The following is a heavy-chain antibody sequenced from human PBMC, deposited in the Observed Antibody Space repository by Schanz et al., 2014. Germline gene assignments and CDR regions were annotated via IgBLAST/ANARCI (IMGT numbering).Heavy chain of an antibody. CDR1: GFPFNEYG. CDR2: ISWNSGSI. CDR3: AKDGIMVQGVIWERYFDS. Sequence: EVQLVESGGGLVQPGRSLRLSCAASGFPFNEYGMLWVRQAPGKGLEWVSSISWNSGSIDYADSVKGRFIISRDNAKNSLYLQMNSLRAEDTALYYCAKDGIMVQGVIWERYFDSWGQGTLVTVSS. J-gene: IGHJ4*02. D-gene: IGHD3-10*01. V-gene: IGHV3-9*01.